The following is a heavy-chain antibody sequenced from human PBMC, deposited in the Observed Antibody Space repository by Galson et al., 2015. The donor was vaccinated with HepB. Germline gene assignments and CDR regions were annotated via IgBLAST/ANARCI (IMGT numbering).Heavy chain of an antibody. CDR2: INPNSGDT. J-gene: IGHJ5*02. CDR1: GYTFTDYY. CDR3: ARGRAAAGTGWFDP. D-gene: IGHD6-13*01. Sequence: SVKVSCKASGYTFTDYYMHWVRQAPGQGFEWMGWINPNSGDTNYAQKFQGRVTMTRATSISTAYMELSRLTSDDTAVYYCARGRAAAGTGWFDPWGQGTLVTVSS. V-gene: IGHV1-2*02.